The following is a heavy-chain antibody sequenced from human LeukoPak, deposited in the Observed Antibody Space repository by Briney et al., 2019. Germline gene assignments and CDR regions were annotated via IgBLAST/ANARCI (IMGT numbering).Heavy chain of an antibody. CDR2: IWGSGTST. V-gene: IGHV3-23*01. D-gene: IGHD3-16*01. Sequence: GGSLRLSCAASGFNLSSYAMSWVRQAPGKGPEWVSSIWGSGTSTYYADSVKGRFTISRDNSKNTLYLQMNSLRAEDTAAYYCAQGARADTYWYFDLWGRGTLVTVSS. CDR1: GFNLSSYA. J-gene: IGHJ2*01. CDR3: AQGARADTYWYFDL.